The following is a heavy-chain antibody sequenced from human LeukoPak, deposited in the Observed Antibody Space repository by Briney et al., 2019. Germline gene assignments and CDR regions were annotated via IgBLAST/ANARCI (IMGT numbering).Heavy chain of an antibody. V-gene: IGHV4-34*01. CDR1: GGSFSGYY. CDR3: ARGEGLFDY. J-gene: IGHJ4*02. Sequence: SETLSLTCAVYGGSFSGYYRSWIRQPPGKGLEWIGEINHSGSTNYNPSLKSRVTISVDTSKNQFSLKLSSVTAADTAVYYCARGEGLFDYWGQGTLVTVSS. CDR2: INHSGST.